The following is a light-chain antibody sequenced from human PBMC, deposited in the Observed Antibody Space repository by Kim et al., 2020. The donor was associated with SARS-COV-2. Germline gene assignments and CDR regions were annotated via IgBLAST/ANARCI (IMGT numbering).Light chain of an antibody. Sequence: QSVLTQPPSVSAAPGHKVTISCSGSRSNIGNNPVSWYQQFPGTAPRLITYDNDKRPSGIPDRFSSSKSGTSATLGIAGLRTGDEADYYCATWDSSMSVGVVGGGNQQTVL. CDR2: DND. CDR1: RSNIGNNP. J-gene: IGLJ3*02. CDR3: ATWDSSMSVGV. V-gene: IGLV1-51*01.